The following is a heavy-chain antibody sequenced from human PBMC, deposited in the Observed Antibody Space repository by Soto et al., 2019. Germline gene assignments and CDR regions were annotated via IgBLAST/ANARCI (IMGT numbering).Heavy chain of an antibody. Sequence: AGGSLRLSCAASGFTVTSNYMTWVRQAPGKGLEWVSVIYRSGATYYLDSVRGRFTASRDYSHNTLYLQMDSLRVEDTAVYYCARDSGMIRGSYGVDVWGPGTTVTVSS. D-gene: IGHD3-10*01. CDR1: GFTVTSNY. CDR3: ARDSGMIRGSYGVDV. V-gene: IGHV3-53*01. J-gene: IGHJ6*02. CDR2: IYRSGAT.